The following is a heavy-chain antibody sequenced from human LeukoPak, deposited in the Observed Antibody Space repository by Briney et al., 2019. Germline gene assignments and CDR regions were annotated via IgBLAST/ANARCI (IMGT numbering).Heavy chain of an antibody. CDR1: GFTFHYAW. D-gene: IGHD3-16*02. Sequence: GGSLRLSCAASGFTFHYAWMTWVRQAPGKGLEWVGQIKSNSHGGTTDYATAVKDRFIISRDDSKNTLYLQLNSLKTEDTAVYYWSPNRALSYGGVIVYCGQGTLVTVSS. CDR3: SPNRALSYGGVIVY. CDR2: IKSNSHGGTT. J-gene: IGHJ4*02. V-gene: IGHV3-15*01.